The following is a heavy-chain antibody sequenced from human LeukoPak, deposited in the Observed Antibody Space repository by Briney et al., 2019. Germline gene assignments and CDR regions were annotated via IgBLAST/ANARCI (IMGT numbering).Heavy chain of an antibody. D-gene: IGHD1-26*01. CDR2: ISAYNGNT. Sequence: ASVKVSCKASGYTFTSYGISWVRQAPGQGLEWMGWISAYNGNTNYAQKLQGRVTMTTDTSTSTAYMELRSLRSDDTAGYYCARRARQSGSYQGDYWGQGTLVTVSS. J-gene: IGHJ4*02. V-gene: IGHV1-18*01. CDR3: ARRARQSGSYQGDY. CDR1: GYTFTSYG.